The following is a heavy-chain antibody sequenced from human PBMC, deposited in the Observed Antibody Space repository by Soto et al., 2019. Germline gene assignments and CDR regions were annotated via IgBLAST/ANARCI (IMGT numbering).Heavy chain of an antibody. V-gene: IGHV3-23*01. Sequence: EVQLLESGGGLVQPGGSLRLSCVTSGFTFSSYAMSWVRQAPGKGLEWVSAIRGSDSTTYYADSVKGRFTISRDNSRNTLNLQMDSRRVEDTAGYYCAKTLLSTSWYGWHDYGGQGTLVTVSS. CDR3: AKTLLSTSWYGWHDY. CDR2: IRGSDSTT. D-gene: IGHD6-13*01. J-gene: IGHJ4*02. CDR1: GFTFSSYA.